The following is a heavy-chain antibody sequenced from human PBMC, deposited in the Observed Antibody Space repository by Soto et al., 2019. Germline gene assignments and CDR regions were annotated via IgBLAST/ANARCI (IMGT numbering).Heavy chain of an antibody. CDR1: GYTFTHYA. V-gene: IGHV1-3*01. CDR3: ARGSQVGEALRSLGT. Sequence: ASVXVSCKASGYTFTHYAIHCVRQAPGQRPEWMGWINADTGNTRYSQEFQVRVSITRDTSASSVYLELTSLTSEDTAIYFCARGSQVGEALRSLGTWGQGTLVTVSS. CDR2: INADTGNT. D-gene: IGHD1-26*01. J-gene: IGHJ5*02.